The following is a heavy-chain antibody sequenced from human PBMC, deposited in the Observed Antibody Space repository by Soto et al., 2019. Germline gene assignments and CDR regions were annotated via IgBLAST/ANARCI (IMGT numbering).Heavy chain of an antibody. J-gene: IGHJ6*02. CDR1: GFTFSSYA. CDR2: ISYDGSNK. Sequence: GGSLRLSCAASGFTFSSYAMHWVRQAPGKGLEWVAVISYDGSNKYYADSVKGRFTISRDNSKNTLYLQMNSLRAEDTAVYYCARDFLYHDILTGYYYYYYGMDVWGQGTTVTVSS. CDR3: ARDFLYHDILTGYYYYYYGMDV. V-gene: IGHV3-30-3*01. D-gene: IGHD3-9*01.